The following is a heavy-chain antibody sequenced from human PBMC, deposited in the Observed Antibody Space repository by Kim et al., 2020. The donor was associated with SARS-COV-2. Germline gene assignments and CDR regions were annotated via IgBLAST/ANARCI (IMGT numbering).Heavy chain of an antibody. V-gene: IGHV3-21*04. J-gene: IGHJ4*02. CDR3: ARVLTSGWSYFDY. D-gene: IGHD6-19*01. Sequence: YADSGKGRFTIPRDNARASLYLQMHSLRAGDTAVYYCARVLTSGWSYFDYWGQGTLVTVSS.